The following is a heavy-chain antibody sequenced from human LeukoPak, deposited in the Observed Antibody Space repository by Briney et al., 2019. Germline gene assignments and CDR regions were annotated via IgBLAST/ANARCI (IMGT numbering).Heavy chain of an antibody. CDR1: GGSISSGDYY. J-gene: IGHJ4*02. D-gene: IGHD4-23*01. V-gene: IGHV4-30-4*01. Sequence: PSQTLSLTCTVSGGSISSGDYYWSWIRQPPGKCLEWIGYIYYSGSTYYNPSLKIRLTISVDTSKNQFSLKLRSVTAADTAVYYCARVGDYGGFDYWGQGTLVTVSS. CDR3: ARVGDYGGFDY. CDR2: IYYSGST.